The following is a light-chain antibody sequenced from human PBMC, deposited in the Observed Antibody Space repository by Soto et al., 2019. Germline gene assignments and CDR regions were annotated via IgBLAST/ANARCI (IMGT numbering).Light chain of an antibody. Sequence: DIQMTQSPSTLSVSVGDRVTITCRASRSISDWLAWYQQKPGKAPELLIFDASNLKSGVSSRFSGSGSGTEFTLTISRLQPDDVATYYCLQYSSHSWTFGQGTKVDI. CDR3: LQYSSHSWT. J-gene: IGKJ1*01. CDR2: DAS. CDR1: RSISDW. V-gene: IGKV1-5*01.